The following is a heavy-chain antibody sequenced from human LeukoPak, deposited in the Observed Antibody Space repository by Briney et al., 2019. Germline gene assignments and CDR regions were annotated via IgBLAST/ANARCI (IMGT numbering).Heavy chain of an antibody. CDR2: INHSGST. J-gene: IGHJ4*02. V-gene: IGHV4-34*01. Sequence: SETLSLTCAVYGGSFSGYYWSWIRQPPGKGLEWIGEINHSGSTYYNPSLKSRVTISVDTSKNQFSLKLSSVTAADTAVYYCARVDVAAAGTPLDYWGQGTLVTVSS. D-gene: IGHD6-13*01. CDR1: GGSFSGYY. CDR3: ARVDVAAAGTPLDY.